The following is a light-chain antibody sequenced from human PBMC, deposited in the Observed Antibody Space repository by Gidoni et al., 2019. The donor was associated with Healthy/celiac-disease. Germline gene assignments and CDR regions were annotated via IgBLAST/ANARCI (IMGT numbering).Light chain of an antibody. V-gene: IGKV1-5*01. CDR3: QQYNSYPWT. Sequence: DIQITQSPSPLSASVGDRVTITCRASQSISSWLAWYQKKPGKAPKLLIYDASSLESGVPSRFSGSGSGTEFTLTISSLQHDDFATYYCQQYNSYPWTFGQXTKVEIK. CDR2: DAS. CDR1: QSISSW. J-gene: IGKJ1*01.